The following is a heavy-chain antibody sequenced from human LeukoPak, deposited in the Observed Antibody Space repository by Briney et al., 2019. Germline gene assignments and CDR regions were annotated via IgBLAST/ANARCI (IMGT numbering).Heavy chain of an antibody. CDR2: IRYDGSNK. D-gene: IGHD5-18*01. CDR3: AKDLTHSYPSLDY. Sequence: PGGPLRLSCAASGLTFSSYGMHWVRQAPGKGLEGVAFIRYDGSNKYYADSVKGRFTISRDNSENTLYLQMNSLRAQDTAVYFCAKDLTHSYPSLDYWGPGTLVTVSP. J-gene: IGHJ4*02. CDR1: GLTFSSYG. V-gene: IGHV3-30*02.